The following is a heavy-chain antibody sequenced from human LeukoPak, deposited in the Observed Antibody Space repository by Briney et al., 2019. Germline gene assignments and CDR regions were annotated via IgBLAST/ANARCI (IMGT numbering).Heavy chain of an antibody. Sequence: ASVKVSCKASGGTFSSYAISWVRQATGQGLEWMGWMNPDVGNTGYAQTFQGRVAMTRNTSISTAYLELSSLRSEDTAVYYCARRGYSYGLFEYWGQGTLVTVSS. CDR3: ARRGYSYGLFEY. V-gene: IGHV1-8*02. J-gene: IGHJ4*02. D-gene: IGHD5-18*01. CDR1: GGTFSSYA. CDR2: MNPDVGNT.